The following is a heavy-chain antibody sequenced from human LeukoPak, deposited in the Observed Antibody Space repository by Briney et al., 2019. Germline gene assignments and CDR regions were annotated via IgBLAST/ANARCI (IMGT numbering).Heavy chain of an antibody. J-gene: IGHJ5*02. Sequence: SETLSLTCAVYGGSFSGYYWSWIRQPPGKGLEWIGEINHSGSTYYNPSLKSRVTISVDTSKNQFSLKLSSVTAADTAVYYCARGYRGSSYNWFDPWGQGTLVTVSS. D-gene: IGHD1-26*01. CDR2: INHSGST. V-gene: IGHV4-34*01. CDR3: ARGYRGSSYNWFDP. CDR1: GGSFSGYY.